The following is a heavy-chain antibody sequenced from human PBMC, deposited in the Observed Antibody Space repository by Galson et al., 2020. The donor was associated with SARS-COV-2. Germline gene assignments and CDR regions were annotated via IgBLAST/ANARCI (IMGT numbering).Heavy chain of an antibody. CDR1: GFTFSNYA. CDR2: ISGSGGIT. D-gene: IGHD3-22*01. J-gene: IGHJ4*02. V-gene: IGHV3-23*01. CDR3: AKTGGSFYDSSGFYVFDY. Sequence: TGGSLRLSCAASGFTFSNYAISWVRQAPGKGLEWVSTISGSGGITFYADSVKGRFTISRDYSKNTLYLQMDSLRAEDTAVYYCAKTGGSFYDSSGFYVFDYWGQGTLVTVSS.